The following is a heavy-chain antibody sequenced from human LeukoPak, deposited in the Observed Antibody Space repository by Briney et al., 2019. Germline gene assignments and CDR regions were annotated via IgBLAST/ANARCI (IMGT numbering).Heavy chain of an antibody. D-gene: IGHD6-13*01. CDR1: GFTFSSYS. CDR3: ARDAPSPGAAHSSSYYFDY. V-gene: IGHV3-30-3*01. CDR2: LSYDGSNE. J-gene: IGHJ4*02. Sequence: GRSLRLSCAASGFTFSSYSMHWVRQAPGKGLEWVAVLSYDGSNEYYTDSVKGRFTISRDNSENTLLLQMNSLRIEDTAEYYCARDAPSPGAAHSSSYYFDYWGQGTLVTVSS.